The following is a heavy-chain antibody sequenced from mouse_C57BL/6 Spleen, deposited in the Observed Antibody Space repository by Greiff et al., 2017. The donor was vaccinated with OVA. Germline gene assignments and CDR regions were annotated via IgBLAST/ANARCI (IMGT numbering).Heavy chain of an antibody. J-gene: IGHJ2*01. Sequence: VQLKESGGGLVKPGGSLKLSCAASGFTFSDYGMHWVRQAPEKGLEWVAYISSGSSTIYYADTVKGRFPITRDNAKNTLYLQLTSLRSEDAAMYYCARRRRPGLDYWGQGTTLTVSS. CDR1: GFTFSDYG. V-gene: IGHV5-17*01. CDR2: ISSGSSTI. CDR3: ARRRRPGLDY.